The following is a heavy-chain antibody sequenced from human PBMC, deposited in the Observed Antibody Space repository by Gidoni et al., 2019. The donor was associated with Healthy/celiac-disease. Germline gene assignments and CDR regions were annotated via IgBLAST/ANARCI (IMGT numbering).Heavy chain of an antibody. CDR1: GGSFSGYY. Sequence: QVPLQQWGAGLLKPSEPLSLPCAVYGGSFSGYYWSWIRQPPGKGLEWIGEINHSGSTNYNPSLKSRVTISVDTSKNQFSLKLSSVTAADTAVYYCARGQSIQLGFSLSWFDPWGQGTLVTVSS. CDR3: ARGQSIQLGFSLSWFDP. D-gene: IGHD5-18*01. V-gene: IGHV4-34*01. CDR2: INHSGST. J-gene: IGHJ5*02.